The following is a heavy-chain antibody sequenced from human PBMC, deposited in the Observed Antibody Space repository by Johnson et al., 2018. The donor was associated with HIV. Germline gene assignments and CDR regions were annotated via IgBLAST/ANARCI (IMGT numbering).Heavy chain of an antibody. CDR1: GFTVSSYY. J-gene: IGHJ3*02. CDR2: IYGGGST. V-gene: IGHV3-66*01. Sequence: VQLVESGGGVVQPGRSLRLSCAASGFTVSSYYMSWVRQAPGKGLEWVSVIYGGGSTDYGDSVKGRFTISRDNSKNTLYLQMNSLRAEDTAVYYCAKDGPPFDIWGQGTMVTVSS. CDR3: AKDGPPFDI.